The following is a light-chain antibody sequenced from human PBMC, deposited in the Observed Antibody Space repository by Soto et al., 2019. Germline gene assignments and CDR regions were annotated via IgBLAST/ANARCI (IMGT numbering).Light chain of an antibody. V-gene: IGLV2-14*03. CDR3: SSFTRSNSYV. CDR2: DVS. CDR1: SSDVGAYNY. Sequence: QSVLTQPASVSGSPGQSITISCTGTSSDVGAYNYVSWYQQHPGKVPKLMIYDVSDRPSGVSNRFSGSKSGNTASLTISGLQAEYEADYYCSSFTRSNSYVFGPGTKLTVL. J-gene: IGLJ1*01.